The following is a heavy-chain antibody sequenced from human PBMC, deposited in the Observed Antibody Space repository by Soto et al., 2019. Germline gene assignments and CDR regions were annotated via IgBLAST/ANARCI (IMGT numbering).Heavy chain of an antibody. D-gene: IGHD3-16*01. CDR2: ISSSGSSI. Sequence: PGGSLRLSCVVSGFTFSNYNMNWVRQGPGKGLEWVSYISSSGSSIHYADSVKGRFTISRDNAKNSLYLQMNSLRAEDTAVYYCARISGWRIGGFGGAFDIWGQGTMVTVSS. CDR3: ARISGWRIGGFGGAFDI. V-gene: IGHV3-48*04. J-gene: IGHJ3*02. CDR1: GFTFSNYN.